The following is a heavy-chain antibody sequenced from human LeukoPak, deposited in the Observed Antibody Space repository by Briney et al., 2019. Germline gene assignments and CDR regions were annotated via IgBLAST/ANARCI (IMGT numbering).Heavy chain of an antibody. CDR3: ARVGIQLWLPSAYYYYGMDV. D-gene: IGHD5-18*01. CDR2: INPNSGGT. CDR1: AYTFTGYY. Sequence: ASVTVSCTSSAYTFTGYYMHWVRQAPGQGLEWMGWINPNSGGTNYAQKFQGRVTMTRDTSISTAYMELSRLRSDDTAVYYCARVGIQLWLPSAYYYYGMDVWGQGTTVTVSS. V-gene: IGHV1-2*02. J-gene: IGHJ6*02.